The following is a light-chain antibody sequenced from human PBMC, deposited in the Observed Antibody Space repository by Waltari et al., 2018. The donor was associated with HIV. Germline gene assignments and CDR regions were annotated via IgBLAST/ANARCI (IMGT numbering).Light chain of an antibody. CDR2: WAS. V-gene: IGKV4-1*01. CDR3: QQYYTTPLT. CDR1: QSVLYSSNNNNY. J-gene: IGKJ4*01. Sequence: DIVMTQSPDSLAVSLGERATINCKSSQSVLYSSNNNNYLAWYQQKPGQPPKLLIYWASALESGVPDRFSGSGSGTDFTLTISSLQAEEVAVYYCQQYYTTPLTFGGGTKVEIK.